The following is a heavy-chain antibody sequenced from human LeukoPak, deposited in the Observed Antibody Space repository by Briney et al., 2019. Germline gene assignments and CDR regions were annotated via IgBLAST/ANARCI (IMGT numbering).Heavy chain of an antibody. Sequence: PGGSLRLSCAASGFTFSSYAMHWVRQAPGKGLEWVAVISYDGSNKYYADSVKGRFTISRDNSKNTLYLQMNSLRAEDTAVYYCARDGWYSYGLGFFYGMDVWGQGTTVTVSS. D-gene: IGHD5-18*01. CDR3: ARDGWYSYGLGFFYGMDV. CDR1: GFTFSSYA. J-gene: IGHJ6*02. V-gene: IGHV3-30*14. CDR2: ISYDGSNK.